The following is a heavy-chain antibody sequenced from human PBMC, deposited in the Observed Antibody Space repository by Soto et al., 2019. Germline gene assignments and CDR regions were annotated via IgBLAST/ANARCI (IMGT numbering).Heavy chain of an antibody. J-gene: IGHJ6*02. CDR1: GYTFTSYY. D-gene: IGHD3-9*01. CDR2: INPSGGST. Sequence: VASVKVSCKASGYTFTSYYMHWVRQAPGQGLEWMGIINPSGGSTSYAQKFQGRVTMTTDTSTSTAYMELRSLRSDDTAVYYCERDRTDTDILTGYYFGGPDYYYYSMDVWGQGTTVTVYS. V-gene: IGHV1-46*01. CDR3: ERDRTDTDILTGYYFGGPDYYYYSMDV.